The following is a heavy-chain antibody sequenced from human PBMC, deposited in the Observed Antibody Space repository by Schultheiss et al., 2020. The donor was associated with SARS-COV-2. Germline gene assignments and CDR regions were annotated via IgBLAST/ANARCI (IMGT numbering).Heavy chain of an antibody. Sequence: GGSLRLSCAASGFTFSDYYMSWIRQAPGKGLEWVSYISSSSSYTNYADSVKGRFTISRDNAKNSLYLQMNSLRDEDTAVYYCARDWGKNDFYTGYPRGAFDYWGQGTLVTVSS. V-gene: IGHV3-11*06. CDR1: GFTFSDYY. J-gene: IGHJ4*02. D-gene: IGHD3-9*01. CDR2: ISSSSSYT. CDR3: ARDWGKNDFYTGYPRGAFDY.